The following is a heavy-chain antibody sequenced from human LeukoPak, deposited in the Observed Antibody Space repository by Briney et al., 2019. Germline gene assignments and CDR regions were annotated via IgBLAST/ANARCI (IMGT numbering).Heavy chain of an antibody. Sequence: GGSLRLSCAITEFTFTNYWKNWVRQASGKGLEWVANMSPDENEKKYVDSVKGRFTISTDNAKKTLYLQMNSLRVEDTAIYYCLGYGNDNPWGQEALVTVSS. V-gene: IGHV3-7*03. J-gene: IGHJ4*02. CDR2: MSPDENEK. D-gene: IGHD5-12*01. CDR3: LGYGNDNP. CDR1: EFTFTNYW.